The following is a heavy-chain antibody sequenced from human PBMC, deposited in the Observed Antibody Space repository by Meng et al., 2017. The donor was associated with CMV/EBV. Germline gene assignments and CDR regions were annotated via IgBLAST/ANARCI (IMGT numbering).Heavy chain of an antibody. CDR3: ARDLGYCSGGSCYSYYFDY. Sequence: GESLKISCAASGLTFSSYSMNWVRQAPGKGLEWVSSISSSSSYIYYADSVKGRFTISRDNAKNSLYLQMNSLRAEDTAVYYCARDLGYCSGGSCYSYYFDYWGQGTLVTVSS. V-gene: IGHV3-21*01. CDR2: ISSSSSYI. D-gene: IGHD2-15*01. CDR1: GLTFSSYS. J-gene: IGHJ4*02.